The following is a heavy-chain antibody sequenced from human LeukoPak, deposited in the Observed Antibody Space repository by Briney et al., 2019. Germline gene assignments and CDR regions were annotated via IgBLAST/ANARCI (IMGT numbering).Heavy chain of an antibody. V-gene: IGHV3-53*01. D-gene: IGHD6-19*01. CDR1: GFTVSSNY. CDR3: AKFSGWPTNYFDY. J-gene: IGHJ4*02. CDR2: IYSGGST. Sequence: PGGSLRLSCAASGFTVSSNYMSWVRQAPGKGLEWVSVIYSGGSTYYADSVKGRFTISRDNSKNTLYLQMNSLRAEDTAVYYCAKFSGWPTNYFDYWGQGTLVTVSS.